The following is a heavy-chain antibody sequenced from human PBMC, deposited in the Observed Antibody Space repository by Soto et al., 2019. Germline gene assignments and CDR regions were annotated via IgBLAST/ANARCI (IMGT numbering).Heavy chain of an antibody. Sequence: QVQLVQSGAEVKEPGASVKVSCKASGYTFTTHVMHWVRQAPGQRLEWMGWVNGGDGNTKYSQKFQDRVTSTRDTSATTAYMELSRLRSEDKAVYYCARDSGIRGPSGDLDYWGQGTLVTVSS. V-gene: IGHV1-3*01. D-gene: IGHD1-20*01. CDR2: VNGGDGNT. J-gene: IGHJ4*02. CDR1: GYTFTTHV. CDR3: ARDSGIRGPSGDLDY.